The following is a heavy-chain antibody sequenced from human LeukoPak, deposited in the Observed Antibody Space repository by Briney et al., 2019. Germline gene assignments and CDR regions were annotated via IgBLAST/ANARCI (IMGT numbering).Heavy chain of an antibody. CDR1: GFTFSSYA. D-gene: IGHD6-19*01. J-gene: IGHJ4*02. Sequence: AGGSLRLSCAASGFTFSSYAMSWVRQAPGKGLEWVSAISGSGGSTYYADSVKGRFTISRDNSKNTLYLQMNSLRAEDTAVYYCAKDARYSSGWKSSDYWGQGTLVTVSS. CDR2: ISGSGGST. V-gene: IGHV3-23*01. CDR3: AKDARYSSGWKSSDY.